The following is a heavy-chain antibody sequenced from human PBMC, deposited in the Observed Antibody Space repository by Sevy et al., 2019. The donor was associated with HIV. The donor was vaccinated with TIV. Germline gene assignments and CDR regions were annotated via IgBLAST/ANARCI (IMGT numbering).Heavy chain of an antibody. CDR3: ARLRWDLVVVPGATPGCYFDS. Sequence: SETLSLTCTVSGDSINTYYWSWIRQPPGKGLEWIGYVSHSGNTNYNPAPKSRVSMSSDTSTNQYSLKVKSVTAADTAVYYCARLRWDLVVVPGATPGCYFDSWGQGTLVTVSS. V-gene: IGHV4-59*08. CDR2: VSHSGNT. D-gene: IGHD2-2*02. CDR1: GDSINTYY. J-gene: IGHJ4*02.